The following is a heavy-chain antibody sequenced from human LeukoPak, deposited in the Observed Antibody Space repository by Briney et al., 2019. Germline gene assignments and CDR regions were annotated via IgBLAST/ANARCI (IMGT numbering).Heavy chain of an antibody. CDR3: AIIYCSGGSCYFAY. D-gene: IGHD2-15*01. CDR1: GGSISSYY. CDR2: IYYSGST. Sequence: SETLSLICTVSGGSISSYYWSWIRQPPGKGLEWIGYIYYSGSTNYNPSLKSRVTISVDTSKNQFSLKLSSVTAADTAVYYCAIIYCSGGSCYFAYWGQGTLVTVSS. J-gene: IGHJ4*02. V-gene: IGHV4-59*01.